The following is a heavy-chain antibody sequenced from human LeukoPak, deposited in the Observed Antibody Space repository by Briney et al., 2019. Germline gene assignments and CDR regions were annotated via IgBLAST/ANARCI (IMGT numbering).Heavy chain of an antibody. J-gene: IGHJ4*02. CDR3: AKEGSTDPRNYFDY. V-gene: IGHV3-11*01. Sequence: GGSLRLSCAASGFTFSDYYMSWIRQAPGKGLEGVSYISSSGSTIYYADSVKGRFTISRDNAKDSLYLQMNSLRADDTAVYYCAKEGSTDPRNYFDYWGQGTLVTVSS. D-gene: IGHD4-17*01. CDR2: ISSSGSTI. CDR1: GFTFSDYY.